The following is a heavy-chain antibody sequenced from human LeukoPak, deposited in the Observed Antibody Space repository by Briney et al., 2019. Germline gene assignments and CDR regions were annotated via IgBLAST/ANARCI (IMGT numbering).Heavy chain of an antibody. CDR2: ISYDGSNK. D-gene: IGHD7-27*01. Sequence: GGSLRLSCAASGFTFSSYGMHWVRQAPGKGLEWVAVISYDGSNKYYADSVKGRFTISRDNSKNTLYLQMNSLRAEDTAVYYCARWGLGYYYMDVWGQGTLVTVSS. CDR1: GFTFSSYG. V-gene: IGHV3-30*03. CDR3: ARWGLGYYYMDV. J-gene: IGHJ6*03.